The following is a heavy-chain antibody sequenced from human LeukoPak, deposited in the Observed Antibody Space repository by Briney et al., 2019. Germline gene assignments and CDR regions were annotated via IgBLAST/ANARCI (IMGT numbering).Heavy chain of an antibody. Sequence: GGCLRLSCAASGFTFSSYWMSWVRQAPGKGLEWVANIKQDGSEKYYVDSVKGRFTISRDNAKNSLYLQMNSLRAEDTAVYYCARSLGYCSSTSCPNYYYGMDVWGQGTTVTVSS. CDR3: ARSLGYCSSTSCPNYYYGMDV. V-gene: IGHV3-7*01. CDR1: GFTFSSYW. J-gene: IGHJ6*02. D-gene: IGHD2-2*01. CDR2: IKQDGSEK.